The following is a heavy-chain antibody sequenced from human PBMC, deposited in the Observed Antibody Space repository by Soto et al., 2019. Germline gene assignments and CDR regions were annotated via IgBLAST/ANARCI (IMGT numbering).Heavy chain of an antibody. CDR2: ISGNSRST. Sequence: GSLRLSCAASGFTFSSSAMGWVRQGPGKGLEWVSLISGNSRSTYYVDSVKGRFTISRDNSKNTLFLQLNSLRAEDTAVYYCATQDFRGTTGTTWGQGTLVTVSS. J-gene: IGHJ4*02. V-gene: IGHV3-23*01. CDR1: GFTFSSSA. CDR3: ATQDFRGTTGTT. D-gene: IGHD1-1*01.